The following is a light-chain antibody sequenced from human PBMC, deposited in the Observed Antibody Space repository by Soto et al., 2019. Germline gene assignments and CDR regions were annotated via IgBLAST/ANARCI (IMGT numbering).Light chain of an antibody. Sequence: EIVMTQSPATLSVSPGERATLSCRASQSVSSNLAWYQQKPGQAPRLLIYGASTRATGIPAKFSGGGSGTEITLTISSLQSEDFAIYYCQQYKNGWTFGQGTKVDNK. CDR1: QSVSSN. CDR2: GAS. CDR3: QQYKNGWT. J-gene: IGKJ1*01. V-gene: IGKV3-15*01.